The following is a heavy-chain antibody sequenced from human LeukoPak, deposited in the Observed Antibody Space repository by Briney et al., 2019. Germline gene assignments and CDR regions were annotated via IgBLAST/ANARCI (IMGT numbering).Heavy chain of an antibody. CDR2: INHSGST. CDR1: GGSFSGYY. D-gene: IGHD5-12*01. J-gene: IGHJ4*02. V-gene: IGHV4-34*01. CDR3: ATRRGYSGYAPFDY. Sequence: PSETLSLTCAVYGGSFSGYYWSWIRQPPGKGLEWIGEINHSGSTNYNPSLKSRVTISVDTSKNQFSLKLSSVTAADTAVYYCATRRGYSGYAPFDYWGQGTLVTVSS.